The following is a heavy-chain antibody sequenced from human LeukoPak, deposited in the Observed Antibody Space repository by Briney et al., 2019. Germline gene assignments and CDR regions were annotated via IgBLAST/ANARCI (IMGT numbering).Heavy chain of an antibody. J-gene: IGHJ4*02. CDR1: GGSFSGYY. V-gene: IGHV4-34*01. CDR3: AGHLRWWDY. CDR2: INHSGST. Sequence: PSETLSLTCAVYGGSFSGYYWSWIRQPPGKGLEWIGEINHSGSTNYNPSLKSRDTISVDTSKNQFSLKLSSVTAADTAVYYCAGHLRWWDYWGQGTLVTVSS. D-gene: IGHD5/OR15-5a*01.